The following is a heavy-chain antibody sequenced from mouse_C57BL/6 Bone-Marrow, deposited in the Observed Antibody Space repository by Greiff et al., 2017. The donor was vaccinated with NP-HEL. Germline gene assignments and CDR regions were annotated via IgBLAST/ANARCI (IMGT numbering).Heavy chain of an antibody. D-gene: IGHD2-14*01. V-gene: IGHV1-59*01. CDR1: GYTFTSYW. Sequence: VQLQQPGAELVRPGTSVKLSCKASGYTFTSYWMHWVKQRPGQGLEWIGVIDPSDSYTNYNQKFKGKATLTVDTSSSTAYMQLSSLTSEDSAVYYCAREHLGAWFAYWGQGTLVTVSA. CDR3: AREHLGAWFAY. CDR2: IDPSDSYT. J-gene: IGHJ3*01.